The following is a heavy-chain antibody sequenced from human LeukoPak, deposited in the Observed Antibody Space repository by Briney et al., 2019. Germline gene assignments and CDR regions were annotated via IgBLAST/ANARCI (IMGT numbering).Heavy chain of an antibody. D-gene: IGHD3-10*01. CDR3: ARDGRIRFGELLYAYFDY. Sequence: ASVKVSCKASGYTFTSYGISWVRQAPGQGLEWMGWISAYNGNTNYAQKLQGRVTMTTDTSTSTAYMELRSLRSDDTAVYYCARDGRIRFGELLYAYFDYWGQGTLVTVSS. J-gene: IGHJ4*02. CDR1: GYTFTSYG. V-gene: IGHV1-18*01. CDR2: ISAYNGNT.